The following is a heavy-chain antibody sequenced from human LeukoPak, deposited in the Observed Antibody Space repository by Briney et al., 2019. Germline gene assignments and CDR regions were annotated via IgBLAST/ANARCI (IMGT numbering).Heavy chain of an antibody. CDR3: ARGGPLYYYDSSGYDAFDI. CDR1: GGTFSSYA. V-gene: IGHV1-8*03. D-gene: IGHD3-22*01. Sequence: ASVKVSCKASGGTFSSYAISWVRQATGQGLEWMGWMNPNSGNTGYAQKFQGRVTITRNTSISTAYMELSSLRSEDTAVYYCARGGPLYYYDSSGYDAFDIWGQGTMVTVSS. J-gene: IGHJ3*02. CDR2: MNPNSGNT.